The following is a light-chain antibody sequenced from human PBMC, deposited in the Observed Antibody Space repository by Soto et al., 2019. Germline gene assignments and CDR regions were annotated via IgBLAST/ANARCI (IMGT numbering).Light chain of an antibody. CDR2: GGS. CDR1: QSVSSNH. V-gene: IGKV3-20*01. CDR3: QQYENSPIT. J-gene: IGKJ5*01. Sequence: EIVLTQSPGNLSLSPGEGGTLXCRASQSVSSNHLAWYQQQPGQAPRLLIYGGSSRAQDTPDSCSGSGSETDFTRSITRREPEDFAMYYGQQYENSPITFGLGTRLEI.